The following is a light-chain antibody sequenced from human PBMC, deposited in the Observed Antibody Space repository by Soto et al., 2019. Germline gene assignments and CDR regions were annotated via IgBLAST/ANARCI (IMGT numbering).Light chain of an antibody. CDR2: GAS. J-gene: IGKJ1*01. CDR3: KQYNTWLWT. Sequence: EVVMTQSPATLSVSPGERVTLSCRASQSINAHLAWYQQKPGQAPRLLIHGASTRATAIPARFIGSGFGTEFILTIRSLQSEGFAVYYFKQYNTWLWTFGQGTKVGIQ. V-gene: IGKV3-15*01. CDR1: QSINAH.